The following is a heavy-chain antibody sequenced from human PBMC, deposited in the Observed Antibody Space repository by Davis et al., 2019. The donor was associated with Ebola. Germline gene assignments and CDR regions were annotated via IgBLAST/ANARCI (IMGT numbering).Heavy chain of an antibody. V-gene: IGHV4-59*08. CDR3: ATHKGRVRYYGMDV. CDR1: GGSISSYY. Sequence: SETLSLTCTVSGGSISSYYWSWIRQPPGKGLEWIGYSYYSGSTNYNPSLNSRVTISVDTSKNQFSLKLSSVTAADTAVYYCATHKGRVRYYGMDVWGQGTTVTVSS. J-gene: IGHJ6*02. CDR2: SYYSGST.